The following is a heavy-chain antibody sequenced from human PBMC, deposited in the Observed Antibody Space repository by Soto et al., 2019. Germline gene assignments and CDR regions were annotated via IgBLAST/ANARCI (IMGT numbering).Heavy chain of an antibody. CDR2: IYYSGST. V-gene: IGHV4-59*01. D-gene: IGHD3-10*01. Sequence: PSETLSLTCTVSGGSISSYYWSWIRQPPGKGLEWIGYIYYSGSTNYNPSLKSRVTISVDTSKNQFSLKLSSVTAADTAMYYCTRHYTSGNYYPGIYWGQGTLVTVSS. CDR1: GGSISSYY. J-gene: IGHJ4*02. CDR3: TRHYTSGNYYPGIY.